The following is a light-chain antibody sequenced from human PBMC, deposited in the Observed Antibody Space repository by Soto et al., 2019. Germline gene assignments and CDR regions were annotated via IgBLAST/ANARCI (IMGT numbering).Light chain of an antibody. J-gene: IGKJ3*01. Sequence: DIQMTQSPSTLSVSVGDRVTISCRASQSINNYLAWYQQKSGKAPKLLIYKASSLQSGVPSRFSGSGSGTEFTLTISSLQPDDFATYYCQHYRSYPFTFGPGTQVDVK. CDR2: KAS. CDR1: QSINNY. CDR3: QHYRSYPFT. V-gene: IGKV1-5*03.